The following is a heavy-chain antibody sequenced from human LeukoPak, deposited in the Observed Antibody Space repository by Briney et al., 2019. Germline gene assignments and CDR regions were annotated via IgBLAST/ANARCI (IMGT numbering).Heavy chain of an antibody. Sequence: GGSLRLSCATSGFSFSSYAMSWVRQAPGKGLEWVSAMSSSDDGRYYAASVRGRFTISRDTHRRTLYLQMNSLRDEDAAVYYCAKAPVTSCRGAFCYPFDYWGQGTLVTVSS. CDR3: AKAPVTSCRGAFCYPFDY. CDR1: GFSFSSYA. CDR2: MSSSDDGR. V-gene: IGHV3-23*01. J-gene: IGHJ4*02. D-gene: IGHD2-15*01.